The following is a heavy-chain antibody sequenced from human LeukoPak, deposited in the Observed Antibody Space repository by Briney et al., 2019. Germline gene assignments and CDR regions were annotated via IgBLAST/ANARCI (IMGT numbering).Heavy chain of an antibody. CDR1: GFTFSSYP. CDR3: ARGPSRSSGYYYYSYMDV. Sequence: TGGSLRLSCAASGFTFSSYPIHWVRQAPGKGLEWVALISYDGSDKNYADSVKGRFTISRDNSKNTLYLQMNSLRAEDTAVYYCARGPSRSSGYYYYSYMDVWGRGATVTVSS. V-gene: IGHV3-30*01. D-gene: IGHD6-6*01. CDR2: ISYDGSDK. J-gene: IGHJ6*03.